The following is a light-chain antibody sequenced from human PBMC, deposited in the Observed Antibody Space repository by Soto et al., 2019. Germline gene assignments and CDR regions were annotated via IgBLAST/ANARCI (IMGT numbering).Light chain of an antibody. CDR3: SSYTSSSTYV. CDR2: DVS. CDR1: SSVVGGYNY. V-gene: IGLV2-14*01. J-gene: IGLJ1*01. Sequence: QSVLTQPASVSGSPGQSITIPCTGTSSVVGGYNYVSWYQQHPGKAPKLMIYDVSNRPSGVSNRFSGSKSGNTASLTISGLQAEDEADYYCSSYTSSSTYVFGTGTKVTVL.